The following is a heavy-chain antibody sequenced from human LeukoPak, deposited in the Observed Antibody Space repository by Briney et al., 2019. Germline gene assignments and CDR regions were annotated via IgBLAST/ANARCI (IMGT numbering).Heavy chain of an antibody. CDR1: GFTFDDYA. CDR3: ARAGYLNIVRYWGAFDI. CDR2: ISWNSGSI. J-gene: IGHJ3*02. D-gene: IGHD2-8*02. V-gene: IGHV3-9*01. Sequence: GRSLRLSCAASGFTFDDYAMHWVRQAPGKGLEWVSGISWNSGSIGYADSVKGRFTISRDNAKNSLYLQMNSLRSEDTAVYYCARAGYLNIVRYWGAFDIWGQGTMVTVSS.